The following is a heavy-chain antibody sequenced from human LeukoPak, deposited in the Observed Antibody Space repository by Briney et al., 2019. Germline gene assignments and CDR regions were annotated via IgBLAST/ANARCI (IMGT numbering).Heavy chain of an antibody. CDR2: IFYNGTDK. Sequence: PGGSLRLSCAASGFIFRTYAMNWVRQAPGKGLEWVAFIFYNGTDKYSDSVKGRFTISRDNSKNTVYLEMNRLRPEDTALYYCAKAGASGSGPIDSWGQGTPVIVSS. V-gene: IGHV3-30*02. D-gene: IGHD3-10*01. J-gene: IGHJ4*02. CDR3: AKAGASGSGPIDS. CDR1: GFIFRTYA.